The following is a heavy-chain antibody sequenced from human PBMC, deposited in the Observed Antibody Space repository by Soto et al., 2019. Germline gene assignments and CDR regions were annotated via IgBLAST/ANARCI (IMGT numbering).Heavy chain of an antibody. V-gene: IGHV6-1*01. J-gene: IGHJ5*02. CDR3: ARVPGIEAAGFFWCWFDP. CDR2: TYYRSKWYN. Sequence: PSQTLSLTYAISGDSVSSNSAAWNWIRQSPSRGLEWLGRTYYRSKWYNDYAVSVKSRITINPDTSKNQFSLQLNSVTPEDTAVYYCARVPGIEAAGFFWCWFDPWGQGTLVTVS. CDR1: GDSVSSNSAA. D-gene: IGHD6-13*01.